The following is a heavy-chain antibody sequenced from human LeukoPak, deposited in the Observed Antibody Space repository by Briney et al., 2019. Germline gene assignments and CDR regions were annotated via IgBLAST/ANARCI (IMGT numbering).Heavy chain of an antibody. CDR3: ARTPLWDYVWGSYRSEWFDP. V-gene: IGHV4-59*01. Sequence: PSETLSLTCTVSGGSISSYYWSWNRQPPGKGLEWIGYIYYSGSTNYNPSLKSRVTISVDTSKNQFSLKLSSVTAADTAVYYCARTPLWDYVWGSYRSEWFDPWGQGTLVTVFS. D-gene: IGHD3-16*02. CDR1: GGSISSYY. J-gene: IGHJ5*02. CDR2: IYYSGST.